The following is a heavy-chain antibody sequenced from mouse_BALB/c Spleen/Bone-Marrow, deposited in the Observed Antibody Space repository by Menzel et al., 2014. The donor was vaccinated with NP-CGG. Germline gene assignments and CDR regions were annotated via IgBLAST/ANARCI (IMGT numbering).Heavy chain of an antibody. J-gene: IGHJ3*01. CDR3: TNYAFAY. Sequence: LQQSGSELVRPGASVKLSCKASGYTFTSYWVHWVKQRPGQGLEWIGNIYPGSGSPNYDERFKSKATLTVDTSSSTAYMQRSSLTSEDSAVYYCTNYAFAYWGQGTLVTVSA. V-gene: IGHV1S22*01. CDR2: IYPGSGSP. CDR1: GYTFTSYW. D-gene: IGHD2-4*01.